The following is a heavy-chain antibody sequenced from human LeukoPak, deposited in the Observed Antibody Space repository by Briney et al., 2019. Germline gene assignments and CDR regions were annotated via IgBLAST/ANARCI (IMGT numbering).Heavy chain of an antibody. D-gene: IGHD3/OR15-3a*01. Sequence: ASVKVSCKASGYSFTDFGISWVRQAPGQGLEWMAWISAYNGNTNSVQKFRDRLTMTTDTSTGTAYMELRSLRSDDTAVYYCARDLGVDTTMIFFDYWGQGTLVTVSS. V-gene: IGHV1-18*01. CDR3: ARDLGVDTTMIFFDY. J-gene: IGHJ4*02. CDR1: GYSFTDFG. CDR2: ISAYNGNT.